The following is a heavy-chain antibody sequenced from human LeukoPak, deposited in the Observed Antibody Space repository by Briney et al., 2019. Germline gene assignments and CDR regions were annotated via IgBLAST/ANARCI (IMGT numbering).Heavy chain of an antibody. J-gene: IGHJ6*02. Sequence: GGSLRLSCAASGFTFSDYYMSWIRQAPGKGLEWVSYISSSGSTIYYADSVKGRSTISRDNAKNSLYLQMNSLRAEDTAVYYCARDGAMVRGVKRYYYYGMDVWGQGTTVTVSS. D-gene: IGHD3-10*01. CDR1: GFTFSDYY. CDR3: ARDGAMVRGVKRYYYYGMDV. CDR2: ISSSGSTI. V-gene: IGHV3-11*01.